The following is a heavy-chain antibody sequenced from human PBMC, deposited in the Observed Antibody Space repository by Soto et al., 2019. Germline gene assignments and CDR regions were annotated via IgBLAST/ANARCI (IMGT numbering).Heavy chain of an antibody. Sequence: GGSLRLSCAASGFTFSSYAMSWVRQAPGKGLEWVSAISGSGGSTYYADSVKGRFTISRDNAKNSLYLQMNSLRAEDTAVYYCARAAACSSTSCYKETSNWFDPWGQGTLVTVSS. CDR3: ARAAACSSTSCYKETSNWFDP. D-gene: IGHD2-2*02. J-gene: IGHJ5*02. CDR1: GFTFSSYA. V-gene: IGHV3-23*01. CDR2: ISGSGGST.